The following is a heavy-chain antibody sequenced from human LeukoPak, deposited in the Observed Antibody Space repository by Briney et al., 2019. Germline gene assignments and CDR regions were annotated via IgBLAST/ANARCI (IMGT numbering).Heavy chain of an antibody. CDR2: IYHDGST. CDR3: ARDRIAAAGTIN. Sequence: SQTLSLTCTVSGGSISSGGYSWSWIRLPPGKGLEWIGCIYHDGSTYYNPSLKSRVTISGDRSKNQFSLKLSSVTAADTAVYYCARDRIAAAGTINWGQGTLVTVSS. V-gene: IGHV4-30-2*01. CDR1: GGSISSGGYS. J-gene: IGHJ4*02. D-gene: IGHD6-13*01.